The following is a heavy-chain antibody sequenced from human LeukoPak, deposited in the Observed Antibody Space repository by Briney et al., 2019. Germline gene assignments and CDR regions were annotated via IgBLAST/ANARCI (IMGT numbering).Heavy chain of an antibody. V-gene: IGHV3-21*01. CDR3: ARMATTVTTFDY. D-gene: IGHD4-17*01. CDR2: ISSSSSYI. Sequence: PGGSLRLSCAASGFTFSNAWMSWVRQAPGKGLEWVSSISSSSSYIYYADSVKGRFTISRDDAKNSLYLQMNSLRAEDTAVYYCARMATTVTTFDYWGQGTLVTVSS. CDR1: GFTFSNAW. J-gene: IGHJ4*02.